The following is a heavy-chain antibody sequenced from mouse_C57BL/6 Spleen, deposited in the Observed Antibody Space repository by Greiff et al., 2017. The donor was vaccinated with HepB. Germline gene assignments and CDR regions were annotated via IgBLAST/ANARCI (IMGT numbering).Heavy chain of an antibody. Sequence: VQLQQSGAELARPGASVKLSCKASGYTFTSYGISWVKQRTGQGLEWIGEIYPRSGNTYYNEKFKGKATLTADKSSSTAYMELRSLTAEDSAVYFCARSRVITPQDAMDYWGQGTSVTVSS. CDR3: ARSRVITPQDAMDY. J-gene: IGHJ4*01. D-gene: IGHD1-1*01. CDR1: GYTFTSYG. CDR2: IYPRSGNT. V-gene: IGHV1-81*01.